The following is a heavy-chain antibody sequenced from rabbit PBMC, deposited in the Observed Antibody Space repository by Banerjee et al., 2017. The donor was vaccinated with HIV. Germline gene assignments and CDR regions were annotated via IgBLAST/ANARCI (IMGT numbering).Heavy chain of an antibody. V-gene: IGHV1S45*01. J-gene: IGHJ4*01. CDR1: GFSLSSSYR. CDR2: IDVGSSGST. D-gene: IGHD6-1*01. CDR3: ARYVAYGYAGYAYPYYFNL. Sequence: EESGGDLVKPGGTLTLTCKASGFSLSSSYRICWVRQAPGKGLEWIACIDVGSSGSTYYASWAKGRFTISKTSSTTVTLQMTSLTAADTATYFCARYVAYGYAGYAYPYYFNLWGQGTLVTVS.